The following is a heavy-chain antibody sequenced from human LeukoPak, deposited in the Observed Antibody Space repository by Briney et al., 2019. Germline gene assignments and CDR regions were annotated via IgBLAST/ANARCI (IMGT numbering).Heavy chain of an antibody. Sequence: PSETLSLTRTVSGGSISSSSYYWGWIRQPPGKGLEWIGSIYYSGSTYYNPSLKSRVTISVDTSKNQFSLKLSSVTAADTAVYYCARDIGEAGYWGQGTLVTVSS. J-gene: IGHJ4*02. V-gene: IGHV4-39*07. CDR1: GGSISSSSYY. CDR3: ARDIGEAGY. CDR2: IYYSGST. D-gene: IGHD3-10*01.